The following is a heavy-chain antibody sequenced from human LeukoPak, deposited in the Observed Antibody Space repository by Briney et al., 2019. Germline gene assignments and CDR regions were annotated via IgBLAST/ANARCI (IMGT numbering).Heavy chain of an antibody. Sequence: GRSLRLSCAASGFTFSSYGMHWVRQASGKGLEWVAVISYDGSNKYYADSVKGRFTISRDNSKNTLYLQMNSLRAEDTAVYYCAKVVHYDFWSGNDYWGQGTLVTVSS. D-gene: IGHD3-3*01. J-gene: IGHJ4*02. V-gene: IGHV3-30*18. CDR1: GFTFSSYG. CDR3: AKVVHYDFWSGNDY. CDR2: ISYDGSNK.